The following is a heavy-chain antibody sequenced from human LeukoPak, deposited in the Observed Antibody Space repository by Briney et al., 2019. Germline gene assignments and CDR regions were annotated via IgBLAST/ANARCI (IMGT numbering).Heavy chain of an antibody. D-gene: IGHD5-18*01. Sequence: PSETLSLTCTVSGGSISNYYWSWIRQPPGKGLEWIGYIYYSGSTNYNPSLKSRVTISVDTSKNQFSLKLSSVTAADTAVYYCASSVDTAMVTRFDYWGQGTLVTVSS. CDR2: IYYSGST. J-gene: IGHJ4*02. CDR3: ASSVDTAMVTRFDY. V-gene: IGHV4-59*08. CDR1: GGSISNYY.